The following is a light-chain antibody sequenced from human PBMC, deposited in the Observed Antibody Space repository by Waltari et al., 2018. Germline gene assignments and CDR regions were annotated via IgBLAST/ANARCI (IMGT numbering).Light chain of an antibody. CDR2: GVT. V-gene: IGLV2-11*01. CDR1: TSHVGGYNY. J-gene: IGLJ1*01. CDR3: CSYAGNYTYV. Sequence: QSALTQPRSVSGSPGQSVTIPCTATTSHVGGYNYLSWYQQRPGKAPQLMIYGVTKRPSGVPDHFSGSKSGNTAFLTITGLQADDEADYYCCSYAGNYTYVFGTGTTVTV.